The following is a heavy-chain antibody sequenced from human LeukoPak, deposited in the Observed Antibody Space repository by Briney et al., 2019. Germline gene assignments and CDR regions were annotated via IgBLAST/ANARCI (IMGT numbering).Heavy chain of an antibody. CDR2: VIPIFGTA. Sequence: GASVKVSCKASGGTFSSYAISWVRQAPGQGLEWMGGVIPIFGTANYAQKFQGRVTITTDKSTSTAYMELSSLRSEDTAVYYCASPSVAAPSYYYYYMDVWGKGTTVTVSS. D-gene: IGHD6-6*01. CDR3: ASPSVAAPSYYYYYMDV. V-gene: IGHV1-69*05. CDR1: GGTFSSYA. J-gene: IGHJ6*03.